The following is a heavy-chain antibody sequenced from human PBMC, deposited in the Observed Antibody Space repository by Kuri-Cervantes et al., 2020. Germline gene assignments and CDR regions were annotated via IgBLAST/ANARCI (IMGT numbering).Heavy chain of an antibody. CDR2: ISYDGSNK. CDR3: AKDSSGWYGFYYYYGMDV. Sequence: LSLTCAASGFTFSSYGMHWVRQAPGKGLEWVAVISYDGSNKYYADSVKGRFTISRDNSKNTLYLQMNSLRAEDTAVYYCAKDSSGWYGFYYYYGMDVWGQGTTVTVSS. D-gene: IGHD6-19*01. J-gene: IGHJ6*02. CDR1: GFTFSSYG. V-gene: IGHV3-30*18.